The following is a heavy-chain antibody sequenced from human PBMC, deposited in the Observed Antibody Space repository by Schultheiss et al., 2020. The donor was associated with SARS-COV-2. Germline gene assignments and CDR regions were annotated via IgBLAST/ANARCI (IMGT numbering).Heavy chain of an antibody. CDR1: GGSVSSGSYY. CDR3: AKDEWELLSGGSDY. D-gene: IGHD1-26*01. J-gene: IGHJ4*02. Sequence: SETLSLTCTVSGGSVSSGSYYWSWIRQPPGKGLEWIGYIYYSGSTNYNPSLKSRVTISVDTSKNQFSLKLSSVTAADTAVYYCAKDEWELLSGGSDYWGQGTLVTVSS. CDR2: IYYSGST. V-gene: IGHV4-61*01.